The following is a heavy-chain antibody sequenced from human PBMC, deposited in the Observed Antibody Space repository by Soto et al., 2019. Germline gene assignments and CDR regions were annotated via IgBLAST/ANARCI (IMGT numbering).Heavy chain of an antibody. Sequence: SETLSLTCTVSGGSISSGGYYWNWIRQHPGKGLEWIGYTYYSGNTYYNPSLNSRVTISVDTSKNQFSLKLSSVTAADTAVYYCARRAWNYDSSGYYPSPFDYWGQGTLVTVSS. CDR2: TYYSGNT. CDR1: GGSISSGGYY. CDR3: ARRAWNYDSSGYYPSPFDY. D-gene: IGHD3-22*01. J-gene: IGHJ4*02. V-gene: IGHV4-31*03.